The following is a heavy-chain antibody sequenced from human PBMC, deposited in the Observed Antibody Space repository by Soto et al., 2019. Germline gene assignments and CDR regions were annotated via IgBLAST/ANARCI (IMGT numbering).Heavy chain of an antibody. V-gene: IGHV3-11*01. D-gene: IGHD6-13*01. CDR3: VRPYYSSSWFPFDR. CDR2: INSGDGTT. CDR1: GFDFGDYY. Sequence: GGSLRLSCTGSGFDFGDYYMSWIRQAPGKGLEWVSYINSGDGTTYYTDSVRGRFTISRDNAKKTVYLQMSSLRVEDTALYYCVRPYYSSSWFPFDRWGQGTLVTVSS. J-gene: IGHJ4*02.